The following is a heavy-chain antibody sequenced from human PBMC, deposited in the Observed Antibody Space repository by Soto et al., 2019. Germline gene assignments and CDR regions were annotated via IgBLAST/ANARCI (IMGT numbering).Heavy chain of an antibody. Sequence: PGESLKISCKGSGYSFTSYWISWVRQMPGKGLEWMGRIDPSDSYTNYSPSFQGHVTISADKSISTAYLQWSSLKASDTAMYYCARDALGLPTIADNWFDPWGQGTLVTVSS. CDR2: IDPSDSYT. D-gene: IGHD6-13*01. V-gene: IGHV5-10-1*01. J-gene: IGHJ5*02. CDR1: GYSFTSYW. CDR3: ARDALGLPTIADNWFDP.